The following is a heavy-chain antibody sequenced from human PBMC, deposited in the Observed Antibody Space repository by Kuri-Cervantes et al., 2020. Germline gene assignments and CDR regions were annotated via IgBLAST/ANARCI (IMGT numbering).Heavy chain of an antibody. J-gene: IGHJ6*03. CDR3: ARDRHDWRDYYYMDV. CDR1: GGTFSSYA. D-gene: IGHD3-9*01. Sequence: SVKVSCKASGGTFSSYAISWVRQAPGQGLEWMGGIIPIFGTANYAQKFQGRATITADKSTSTAYMELSSLRSEDTAVYYCARDRHDWRDYYYMDVWGKGTTVTVSS. V-gene: IGHV1-69*06. CDR2: IIPIFGTA.